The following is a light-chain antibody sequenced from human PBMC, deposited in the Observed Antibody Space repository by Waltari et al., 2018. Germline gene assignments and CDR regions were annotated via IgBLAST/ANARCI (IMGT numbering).Light chain of an antibody. CDR1: SSDVGGYGY. CDR3: SSYVASKVV. CDR2: EVT. V-gene: IGLV2-8*01. J-gene: IGLJ2*01. Sequence: SALTQPPSASGSLGQSVTLSCSGTSSDVGGYGYVSWYQQPPGKAPKLLIYEVTNRPSGVSDRFSGSKSGNTASLTVSALRSEDEAVYYCSSYVASKVVFGGGTRLTVL.